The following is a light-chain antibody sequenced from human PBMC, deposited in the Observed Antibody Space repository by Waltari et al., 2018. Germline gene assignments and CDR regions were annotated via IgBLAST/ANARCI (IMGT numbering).Light chain of an antibody. CDR3: QQYHAYSWA. Sequence: DIQVTQSPSTLSAFLGDRVAITCRASQSIGIWLAWSQQKPGKAPKVLIYDASTLESGVPSRFSASGSGTDFSLTISGLQPEDFATYYCQQYHAYSWAFGQGTKVEVK. J-gene: IGKJ1*01. CDR2: DAS. CDR1: QSIGIW. V-gene: IGKV1-5*01.